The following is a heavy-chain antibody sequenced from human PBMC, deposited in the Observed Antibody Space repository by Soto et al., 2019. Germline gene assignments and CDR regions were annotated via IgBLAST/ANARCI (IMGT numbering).Heavy chain of an antibody. D-gene: IGHD6-13*01. CDR1: GFTFSSYG. CDR2: IDSTGSYI. Sequence: GGSLRLSCAASGFTFSSYGMNWVRQAPGKGLEWVSSIDSTGSYIYYADSVKGRLTISRDNARNSLYLHLNSLRTDDTAVYYCATHGAAGSVVGVWGQGTTVTVSS. CDR3: ATHGAAGSVVGV. V-gene: IGHV3-21*01. J-gene: IGHJ6*02.